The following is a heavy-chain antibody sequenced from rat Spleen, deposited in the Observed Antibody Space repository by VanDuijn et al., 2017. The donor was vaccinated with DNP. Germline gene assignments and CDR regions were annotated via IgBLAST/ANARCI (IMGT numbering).Heavy chain of an antibody. Sequence: QVQLKESGPGLVQPSQTLSLTCTVSGFSLTDYSVHWVRQPPGKGLEWLGLIWGHGNTDYNSALKSRLSINRDTSKSQVFLKMNSLQTDDTAIYYCTRESWGYVMDAWGQGASVTVSS. V-gene: IGHV2S75*01. CDR3: TRESWGYVMDA. D-gene: IGHD1-7*01. CDR2: IWGHGNT. J-gene: IGHJ4*01. CDR1: GFSLTDYS.